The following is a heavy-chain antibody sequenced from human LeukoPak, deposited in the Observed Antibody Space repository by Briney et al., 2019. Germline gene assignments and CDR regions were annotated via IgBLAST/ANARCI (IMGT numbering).Heavy chain of an antibody. J-gene: IGHJ4*02. CDR1: GGSFSGYY. CDR3: ARGGRYDYVWGSYRFSYFDY. V-gene: IGHV4-34*01. CDR2: INHSGST. Sequence: SETLSLTSAVYGGSFSGYYWSWIRQPPGKGLEWIGEINHSGSTNYNPSLKSRVTISVDTSKNQFSLKLSSVTAADTAVYYCARGGRYDYVWGSYRFSYFDYWGQGTLVTVSS. D-gene: IGHD3-16*02.